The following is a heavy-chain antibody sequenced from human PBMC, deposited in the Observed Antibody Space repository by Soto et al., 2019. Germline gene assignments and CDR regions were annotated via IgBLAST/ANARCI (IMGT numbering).Heavy chain of an antibody. V-gene: IGHV1-69*01. CDR3: GSTMMFGHIVLYYYFDY. Sequence: QVQLVQSGAEVKKPGSSVKVACTASGGTFSSYAISWLRQAPGQGLEWMGVIIPIVGTPNYAQKFRCRVTITADESTSTAYMELSSLRYADTAVSYCGSTMMFGHIVLYYYFDYWGQGTLVTVAS. D-gene: IGHD3-10*02. J-gene: IGHJ4*02. CDR2: IIPIVGTP. CDR1: GGTFSSYA.